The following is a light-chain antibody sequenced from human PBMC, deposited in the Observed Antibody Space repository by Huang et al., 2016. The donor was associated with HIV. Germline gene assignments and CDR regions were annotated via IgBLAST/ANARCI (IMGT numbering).Light chain of an antibody. Sequence: IILTQSPATLSVSQGEGATLACRARPSICTNLAWYQQGPVQAPRLLVYGAATRATGVPVRVRGSGSGTQFNRTLSSRQSEDFATEYCQHYSNWPPLTFGGGTKVDI. CDR3: QHYSNWPPLT. J-gene: IGKJ4*01. CDR1: PSICTN. CDR2: GAA. V-gene: IGKV3-15*01.